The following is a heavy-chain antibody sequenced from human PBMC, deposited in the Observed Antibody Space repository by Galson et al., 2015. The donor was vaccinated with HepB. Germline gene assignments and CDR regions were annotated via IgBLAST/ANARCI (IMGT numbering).Heavy chain of an antibody. CDR3: ARHHWELDY. V-gene: IGHV5-51*01. CDR1: GYSFASYW. Sequence: QSGAEMKKPGESLKISCKGSGYSFASYWIGWVRQMPGKGLEWMGVIYPGGSDIKYSPSFQGQVTISADKSINTVYLRWSSLKASDTAMYYCARHHWELDYWGQGTLVTVSS. J-gene: IGHJ4*02. D-gene: IGHD1-26*01. CDR2: IYPGGSDI.